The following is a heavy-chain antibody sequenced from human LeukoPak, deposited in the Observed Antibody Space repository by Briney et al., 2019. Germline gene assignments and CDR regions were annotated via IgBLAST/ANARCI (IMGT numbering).Heavy chain of an antibody. CDR3: AKGVDYCSGGSCPADY. Sequence: PGGSLGLSCAASGFTFSSYSMNWVRQAPGKGLEWVSYISSSSSTIYYADSVKGRFTISRDNAKNSLYLQMNSLRAEDTAVYYCAKGVDYCSGGSCPADYWGPGTLVTVSS. CDR2: ISSSSSTI. V-gene: IGHV3-48*01. D-gene: IGHD2-15*01. CDR1: GFTFSSYS. J-gene: IGHJ4*02.